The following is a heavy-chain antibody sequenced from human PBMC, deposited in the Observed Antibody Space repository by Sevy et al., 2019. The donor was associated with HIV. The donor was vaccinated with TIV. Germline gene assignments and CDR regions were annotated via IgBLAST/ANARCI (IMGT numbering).Heavy chain of an antibody. D-gene: IGHD3-16*01. CDR3: ARDWGVGNYRAMDV. V-gene: IGHV3-53*01. CDR1: GFNVNDIY. Sequence: PGGSLRLSCAASGFNVNDIYINWVRQAPGKGLEWVSVMYSGGGTYYADSVKGRFTLSRDDSKNTLYLQVSSLRVEDAAVYYCARDWGVGNYRAMDVWGPGTTVTVSS. J-gene: IGHJ6*02. CDR2: MYSGGGT.